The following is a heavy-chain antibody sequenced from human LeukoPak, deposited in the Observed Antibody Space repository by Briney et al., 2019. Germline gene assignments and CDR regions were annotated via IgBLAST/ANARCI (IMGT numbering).Heavy chain of an antibody. CDR2: ICWNGVRI. V-gene: IGHV3-9*01. J-gene: IGHJ4*02. Sequence: GRSLRLSCAASGFNFGGYGMHCVRQVPGKGLEWVSGICWNGVRIGYADSVKGRFTISRDNAKNSLYLKMNSLRADDTAFYYCARDMGPGGSSWYDYWGQGTLVTVSS. CDR3: ARDMGPGGSSWYDY. CDR1: GFNFGGYG. D-gene: IGHD6-13*01.